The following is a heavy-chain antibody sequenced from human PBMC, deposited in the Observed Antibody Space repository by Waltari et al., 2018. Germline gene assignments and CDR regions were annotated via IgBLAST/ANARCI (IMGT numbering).Heavy chain of an antibody. J-gene: IGHJ6*02. Sequence: EVQLLESGGGLVRPGGSLRLSCVPPGAPARENYMSWVRQAPGKGLEWVSVIYAGGSTSYADSVKGRFTISRDNSKSTLYLQMNSLRAEDTAVYYCARGRNTNYVVYGMDVWGQGTTVTVSS. CDR3: ARGRNTNYVVYGMDV. CDR1: GAPARENY. V-gene: IGHV3-66*02. D-gene: IGHD4-4*01. CDR2: IYAGGST.